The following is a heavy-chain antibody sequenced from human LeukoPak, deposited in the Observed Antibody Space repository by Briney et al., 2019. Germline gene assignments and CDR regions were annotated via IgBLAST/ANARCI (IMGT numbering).Heavy chain of an antibody. D-gene: IGHD2-2*01. CDR3: ARELSSMATDY. J-gene: IGHJ4*02. CDR2: ISGSSTYI. CDR1: GFTFSSYS. V-gene: IGHV3-21*01. Sequence: AGGSLRLSCAASGFTFSSYSMNWVRQAPGKGLEWVSSISGSSTYIYHADSVRGRFTISRDNAKNSLYLQMNSLRAEDTAMYFCARELSSMATDYWGQGTLVTVSS.